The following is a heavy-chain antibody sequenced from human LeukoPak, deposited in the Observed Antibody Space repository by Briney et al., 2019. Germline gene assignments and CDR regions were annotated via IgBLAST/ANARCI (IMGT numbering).Heavy chain of an antibody. V-gene: IGHV1-2*02. J-gene: IGHJ3*02. CDR3: AREYGSGSYAYDAFDI. CDR2: INPNSGGT. Sequence: ASVKVSCKASGGTFSSYAISWVRRAPGQGLEWMGWINPNSGGTNYAQKFQGRVTMTRDTSISTAYMELSRLRSDDTAVYYCAREYGSGSYAYDAFDIWGQGTMVTVSS. CDR1: GGTFSSYA. D-gene: IGHD3-10*01.